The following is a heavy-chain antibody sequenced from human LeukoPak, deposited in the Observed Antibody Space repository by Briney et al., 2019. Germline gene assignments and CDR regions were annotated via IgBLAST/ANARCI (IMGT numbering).Heavy chain of an antibody. V-gene: IGHV3-15*07. Sequence: GGSLRLSCAASGFTFSNAWMNWVRQAPGKGLEWVGRIKSKTDGGTTDYAAPVKGRFTISRDDSKNTLYLQMNSLKTEDTAVYYCTTGTDFRGAYYYYYGMDVWGQGTTVTVSS. CDR3: TTGTDFRGAYYYYYGMDV. J-gene: IGHJ6*02. D-gene: IGHD3-3*01. CDR1: GFTFSNAW. CDR2: IKSKTDGGTT.